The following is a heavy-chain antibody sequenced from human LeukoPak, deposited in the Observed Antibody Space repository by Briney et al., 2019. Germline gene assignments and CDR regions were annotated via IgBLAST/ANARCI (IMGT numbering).Heavy chain of an antibody. D-gene: IGHD3-10*01. CDR1: GGSISNYY. CDR3: ARGQYFFDY. V-gene: IGHV4-59*01. CDR2: ISYSGST. Sequence: SETLSLTCTVSGGSISNYYWSWMRRPPGRGLEWIRYISYSGSTNYNPSLKSRVTISVDTSKNQFSLKLSFVTAADTAVYYCARGQYFFDYWGQGTLVTVSS. J-gene: IGHJ4*02.